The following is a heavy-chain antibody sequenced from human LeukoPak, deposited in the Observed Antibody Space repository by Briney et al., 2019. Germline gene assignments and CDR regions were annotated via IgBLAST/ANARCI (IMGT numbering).Heavy chain of an antibody. CDR2: ISGDGGGT. J-gene: IGHJ4*02. CDR1: GFTFDDYA. Sequence: GGSLRLSCAASGFTFDDYAMHWVRQAPGKGLEWVSLISGDGGGTYYTDSAKGRFTISRDNSKNSLYLQMNSLTTEDTALYYSAKDLAVAGTPRDYRGQGTLVTVSS. V-gene: IGHV3-43*02. CDR3: AKDLAVAGTPRDY. D-gene: IGHD6-19*01.